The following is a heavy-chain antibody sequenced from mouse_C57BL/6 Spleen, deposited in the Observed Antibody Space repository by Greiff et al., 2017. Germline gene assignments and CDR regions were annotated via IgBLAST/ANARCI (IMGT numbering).Heavy chain of an antibody. CDR1: GYTFTSYW. CDR3: ARWATAQAAAMDY. CDR2: INPSNGGT. V-gene: IGHV1-53*01. J-gene: IGHJ4*01. D-gene: IGHD1-2*01. Sequence: QVQLQQPGTELVKPGASVKLSCKASGYTFTSYWMHWVKQRPGQGLEWIGNINPSNGGTNYNEKFKSKATLTVDKSSSTAYMQLSSLTSEDSAVYYGARWATAQAAAMDYWGQGTSVTVSS.